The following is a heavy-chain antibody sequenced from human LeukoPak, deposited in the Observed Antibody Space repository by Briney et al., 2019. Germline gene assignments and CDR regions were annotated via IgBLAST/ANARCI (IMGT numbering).Heavy chain of an antibody. Sequence: GGSLRLSCAASGFTVSSNYMTWVRRAPGKGLEWVANMNQDGSEKYYVGSVKGRFTISRDNAKNSLYLQMNSLRAEDTAVYFCTRSNWGPDYWGQGTLVTVSS. CDR3: TRSNWGPDY. J-gene: IGHJ4*02. D-gene: IGHD7-27*01. V-gene: IGHV3-7*04. CDR1: GFTVSSNY. CDR2: MNQDGSEK.